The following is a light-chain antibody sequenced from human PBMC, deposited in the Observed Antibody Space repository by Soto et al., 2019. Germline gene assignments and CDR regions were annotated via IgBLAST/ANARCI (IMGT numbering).Light chain of an antibody. J-gene: IGKJ1*01. CDR1: QSISSY. CDR3: QQSYSTPRT. CDR2: AAS. Sequence: DIQMTQSPSSLSASVGDRVTITCRASQSISSYLNWYQHKPGKAPKLLIYAASSLHSGVPSRFSGSGSGTDFTLTISSLQPEDFANYYCQQSYSTPRTFGQGTKVEIK. V-gene: IGKV1-39*01.